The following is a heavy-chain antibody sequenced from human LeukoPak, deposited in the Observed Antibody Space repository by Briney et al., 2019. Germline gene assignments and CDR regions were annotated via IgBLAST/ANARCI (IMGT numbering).Heavy chain of an antibody. Sequence: ASVNVSCKASGYTFTIYGISWVRQAPAQGLEWMGWISAYNGNTNYAQKLQGRVTMTTDTSTSTAYMELRSLRSDDTAVYYCARRGPQTGTLDPWGQGTLVTVSS. CDR2: ISAYNGNT. D-gene: IGHD1-1*01. CDR3: ARRGPQTGTLDP. J-gene: IGHJ5*02. CDR1: GYTFTIYG. V-gene: IGHV1-18*01.